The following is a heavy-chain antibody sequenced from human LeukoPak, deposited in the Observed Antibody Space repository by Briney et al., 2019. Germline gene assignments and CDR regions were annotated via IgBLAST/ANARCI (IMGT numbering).Heavy chain of an antibody. CDR1: GFSISSSW. Sequence: GGSLRLSCVASGFSISSSWMHWVRQVPGKGLVWVSRIFHDGNDISYADSVKGRFTISRDNAKNTLYLQMNSLRAEDTAVYYCARDPEGDLYGMDVWGQGTTVTVSS. D-gene: IGHD2-21*02. CDR2: IFHDGNDI. CDR3: ARDPEGDLYGMDV. V-gene: IGHV3-74*01. J-gene: IGHJ6*02.